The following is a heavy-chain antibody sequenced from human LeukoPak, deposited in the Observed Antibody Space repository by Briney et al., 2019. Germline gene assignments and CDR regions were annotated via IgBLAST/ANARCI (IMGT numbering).Heavy chain of an antibody. V-gene: IGHV3-23*01. J-gene: IGHJ6*04. D-gene: IGHD4-17*01. Sequence: GGSLRLSYAASGFTFSSYVMSWVRQAPGKGLEWVSGISGSGGSTYYADSVKGRFTISRDNSKNTLYLQMNSLRAGDTAVYYCAKDSTVTSLYYYYGMDVWGKGTTVTVSS. CDR1: GFTFSSYV. CDR3: AKDSTVTSLYYYYGMDV. CDR2: ISGSGGST.